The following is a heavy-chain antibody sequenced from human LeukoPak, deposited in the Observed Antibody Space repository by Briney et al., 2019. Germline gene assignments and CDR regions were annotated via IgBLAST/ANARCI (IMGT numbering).Heavy chain of an antibody. Sequence: SVKVSCKASGGTFSSYAISWVRQAPGQGLEWMGGIIPIFGTANYAQKFQGRVTITADGSTSTAYMELSSLRSEDTAVYYCARDRRTGIAVAGKNYMDVWGKGTTVTVSS. CDR1: GGTFSSYA. D-gene: IGHD6-19*01. CDR3: ARDRRTGIAVAGKNYMDV. CDR2: IIPIFGTA. V-gene: IGHV1-69*13. J-gene: IGHJ6*03.